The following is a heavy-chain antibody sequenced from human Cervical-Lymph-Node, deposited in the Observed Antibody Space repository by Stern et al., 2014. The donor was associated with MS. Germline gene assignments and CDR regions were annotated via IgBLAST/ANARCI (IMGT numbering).Heavy chain of an antibody. CDR1: GYTFTSYW. J-gene: IGHJ4*02. V-gene: IGHV5-51*01. Sequence: VQLVESGPEVKRPGESLKISCKASGYTFTSYWIGGVRQMPGKGLEWIAIIFPGGSDIRYSPSFQGQFTISADKSSSTAYLQWNNLKASDTAIYYCARQRYFDYWGQGTLVTVSS. CDR3: ARQRYFDY. CDR2: IFPGGSDI.